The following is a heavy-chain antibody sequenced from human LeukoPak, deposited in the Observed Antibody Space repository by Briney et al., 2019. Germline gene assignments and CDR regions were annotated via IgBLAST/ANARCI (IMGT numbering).Heavy chain of an antibody. J-gene: IGHJ4*02. Sequence: SETLSLTCAVYGGSFSGYYWSWIRQPPGKGLEWIGEINHSGSTNYNPSLKSRVTISVDTSKNQFSLKLSSVTAADTAVYYCARGRRPGYWGQGTLVAVSS. CDR3: ARGRRPGY. V-gene: IGHV4-34*01. CDR2: INHSGST. CDR1: GGSFSGYY.